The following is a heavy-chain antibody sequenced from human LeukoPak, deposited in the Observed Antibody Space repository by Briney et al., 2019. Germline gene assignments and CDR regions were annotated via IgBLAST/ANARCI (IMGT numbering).Heavy chain of an antibody. CDR1: GGSISIYY. V-gene: IGHV4-59*08. CDR2: IYYSGST. CDR3: ARHGAGASYAFDI. J-gene: IGHJ3*02. Sequence: SETLSLTCTVSGGSISIYYWSWIRQPPGQGLEWIGYIYYSGSTNYNPSLKRRVTISVDTSKNQFSLKLSSVTAADTAVYYCARHGAGASYAFDIWGQGTMVTVSS. D-gene: IGHD3-10*01.